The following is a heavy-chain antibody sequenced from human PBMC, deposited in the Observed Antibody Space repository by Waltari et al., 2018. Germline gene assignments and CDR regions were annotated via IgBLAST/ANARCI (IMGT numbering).Heavy chain of an antibody. CDR1: GFTFSSYA. CDR3: AKDRHYCSSTSCYGDAEYFQH. CDR2: IYSGGST. V-gene: IGHV3-23*03. J-gene: IGHJ1*01. D-gene: IGHD2-2*01. Sequence: EVQLLESGGGLVQPGGSLRLSCAASGFTFSSYAMRWVRRAPGKGLAWGSVIYSGGSTYYADSVKGRFTISRDNSKNTLYLQMNSLRAEDTAVYYCAKDRHYCSSTSCYGDAEYFQHWGQGTLVTVSS.